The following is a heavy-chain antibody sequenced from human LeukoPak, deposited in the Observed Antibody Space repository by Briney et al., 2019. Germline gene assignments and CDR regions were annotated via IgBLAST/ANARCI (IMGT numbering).Heavy chain of an antibody. V-gene: IGHV4-39*01. D-gene: IGHD3-3*01. Sequence: KPSETLSLTCTVSGGSISSSSYYWGWIRQPPGKGLEWIGSIYYSGSTYYNPSLKSRVTISVGTSKNQFSLKLSSVTAADTAVYYCGSPFYDFWSGAFDIWGQGTMVTVSS. CDR2: IYYSGST. J-gene: IGHJ3*02. CDR1: GGSISSSSYY. CDR3: GSPFYDFWSGAFDI.